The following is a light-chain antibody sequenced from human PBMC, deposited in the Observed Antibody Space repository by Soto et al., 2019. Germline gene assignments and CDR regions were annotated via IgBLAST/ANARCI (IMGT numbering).Light chain of an antibody. J-gene: IGLJ1*01. Sequence: QSVLTQPPSVSGAPGQRVTISCTGSSSNIGAGYDVHWYQQLPGTAPKLRIYVNSNRPSGVPDRFSGSKSGTSASLAITGLQAEDEADYYCQSYDSSLSGYVFGTGTKLTVL. CDR1: SSNIGAGYD. CDR3: QSYDSSLSGYV. V-gene: IGLV1-40*01. CDR2: VNS.